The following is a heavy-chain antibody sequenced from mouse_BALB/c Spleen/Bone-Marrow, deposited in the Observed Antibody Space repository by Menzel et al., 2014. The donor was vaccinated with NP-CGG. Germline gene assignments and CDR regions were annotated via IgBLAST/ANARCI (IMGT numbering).Heavy chain of an antibody. V-gene: IGHV5-17*02. CDR2: ISSGSSNI. CDR3: ARWGYYYAMDY. J-gene: IGHJ4*01. CDR1: GFTFSSFG. Sequence: EVNVVESGGGLVQPGGSRKLSCAASGFTFSSFGMHWVRRAPEKGLEWVAYISSGSSNINYADTVKGRFTISRDNPKNTLFLQMTSLRSEDTAMYYCARWGYYYAMDYWCQGTSVTVSS. D-gene: IGHD2-2*01.